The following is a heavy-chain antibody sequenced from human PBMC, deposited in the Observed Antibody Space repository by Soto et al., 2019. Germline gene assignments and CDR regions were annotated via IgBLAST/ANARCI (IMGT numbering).Heavy chain of an antibody. Sequence: EVQLLESGGGLIQPGGSLRLSCEASGFTFGTYGMGWVRQAPGKGLEWVSTITVGNTYYAASVRGRFTISRDNYKNTLYLQMSSLRAEDTALYYCAKDKERGGYDSDFDSWGEGTLVTVSS. CDR3: AKDKERGGYDSDFDS. CDR2: ITVGNT. CDR1: GFTFGTYG. J-gene: IGHJ4*02. D-gene: IGHD3-3*01. V-gene: IGHV3-23*01.